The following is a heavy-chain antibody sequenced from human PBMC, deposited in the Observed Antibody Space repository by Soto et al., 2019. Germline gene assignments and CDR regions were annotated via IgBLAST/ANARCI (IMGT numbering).Heavy chain of an antibody. CDR1: GYTFTSYD. V-gene: IGHV1-8*01. J-gene: IGHJ5*02. D-gene: IGHD3-3*01. Sequence: QVQLVQSGAEVKKPGASVKVSCKASGYTFTSYDINWVRQATGQGLEWMGWMNPNSGNTGYAQKFQGRVTMTRNTSIGRAYMELSSLRSEDTAVYYCARTVWSGYSIWFDPWGQGTLVTVSS. CDR3: ARTVWSGYSIWFDP. CDR2: MNPNSGNT.